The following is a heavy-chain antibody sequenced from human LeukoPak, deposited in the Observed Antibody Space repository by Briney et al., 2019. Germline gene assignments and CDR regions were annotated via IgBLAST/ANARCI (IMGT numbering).Heavy chain of an antibody. J-gene: IGHJ4*02. D-gene: IGHD6-19*01. Sequence: GGSLRLSCAASGFTFSSHEMNWVGQAPGKGLEWLSYISRRCASMSYAPSVTALFTIPRDNPKNSLYLQMTSLRTEDSALYSCARGAVAGTPPVDYWGPGTLVTVSS. CDR3: ARGAVAGTPPVDY. V-gene: IGHV3-48*03. CDR1: GFTFSSHE. CDR2: ISRRCASM.